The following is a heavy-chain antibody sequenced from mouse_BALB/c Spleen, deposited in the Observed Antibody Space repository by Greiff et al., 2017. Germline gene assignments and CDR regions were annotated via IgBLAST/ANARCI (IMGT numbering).Heavy chain of an antibody. CDR1: GFSLTSYG. J-gene: IGHJ3*01. CDR3: ARGNYRYEEGPFAY. Sequence: QVQLKESGPGLVAPSQSLSITCTVSGFSLTSYGVHWVRQPPGKGLEWLGVIWAGGSTNYNSALMSRLSISKDNSKSQVFLKMNSLQTDDTAMYYCARGNYRYEEGPFAYWGQGTLVTVSA. D-gene: IGHD2-14*01. CDR2: IWAGGST. V-gene: IGHV2-9*02.